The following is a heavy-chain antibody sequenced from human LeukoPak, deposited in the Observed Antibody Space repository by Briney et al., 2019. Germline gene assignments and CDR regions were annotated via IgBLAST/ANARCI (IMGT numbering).Heavy chain of an antibody. Sequence: PGGSLRLSCVASGFTFSSYGMHWVRQAPGKGLEWVAFIRYDGSNKYYADSVKGRFTISRDNSKNTLYLQMNSLRAEDTAVYYCAKVRYSDYDPRPYFDYWGQGTLVTVSS. J-gene: IGHJ4*02. CDR1: GFTFSSYG. D-gene: IGHD5-12*01. CDR3: AKVRYSDYDPRPYFDY. V-gene: IGHV3-30*02. CDR2: IRYDGSNK.